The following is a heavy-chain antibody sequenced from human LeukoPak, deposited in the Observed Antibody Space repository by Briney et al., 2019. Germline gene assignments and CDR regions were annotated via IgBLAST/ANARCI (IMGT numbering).Heavy chain of an antibody. J-gene: IGHJ5*02. CDR3: AREPTAMVSLNWFDP. D-gene: IGHD2-2*01. V-gene: IGHV1-18*01. CDR1: GYTFTNYG. Sequence: ASVKVSCKASGYTFTNYGITWVRQAPGQGLEWMGWISAYSGNTNYGQKFQDRVIMTTDTSATTAYMELRSLKSDDTAVYYCAREPTAMVSLNWFDPWGQGTLVTVSS. CDR2: ISAYSGNT.